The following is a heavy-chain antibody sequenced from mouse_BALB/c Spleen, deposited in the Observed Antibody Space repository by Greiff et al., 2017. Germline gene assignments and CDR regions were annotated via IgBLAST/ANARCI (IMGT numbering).Heavy chain of an antibody. D-gene: IGHD2-4*01. CDR2: IDPANGNT. Sequence: EVQLQQSGAELVKPGASVKLSCTASGFNIKDTYMHWVKQRPEQGLEWIGRIDPANGNTNYDPKFQGKATITADTSTNTTYLQLSSLTSEDTAAYYGAMITTGFAYWGQGTLVTVSA. CDR3: AMITTGFAY. J-gene: IGHJ3*01. V-gene: IGHV14-3*02. CDR1: GFNIKDTY.